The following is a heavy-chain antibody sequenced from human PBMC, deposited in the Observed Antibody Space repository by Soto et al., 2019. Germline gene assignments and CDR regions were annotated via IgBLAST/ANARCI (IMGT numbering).Heavy chain of an antibody. CDR2: ISYDGSNK. D-gene: IGHD2-21*02. Sequence: GGSLRLSCAASGFTFSSYGMHWVRQAPGKGLEWVAVISYDGSNKYYADSVKGRFTISRDNSKNTLYLQMNSLRAEETAVYYCAKEGPDGDYSFAYWGQETLVTLAS. J-gene: IGHJ4*02. V-gene: IGHV3-30*18. CDR3: AKEGPDGDYSFAY. CDR1: GFTFSSYG.